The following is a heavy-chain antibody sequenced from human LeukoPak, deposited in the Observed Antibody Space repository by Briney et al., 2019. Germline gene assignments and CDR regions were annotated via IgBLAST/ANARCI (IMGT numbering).Heavy chain of an antibody. CDR1: GFTFSTYD. CDR3: ARGGRQYNWFDP. Sequence: GGSLRLSCAASGFTFSTYDMHWVRQATGKGLEWVSAIGTAGEIYYPGSVKGRFTISRENAKNSLYLQMNSLRAEDTAVYYCARGGRQYNWFDPWGQGTLVTVSS. J-gene: IGHJ5*02. D-gene: IGHD1-26*01. CDR2: IGTAGEI. V-gene: IGHV3-13*01.